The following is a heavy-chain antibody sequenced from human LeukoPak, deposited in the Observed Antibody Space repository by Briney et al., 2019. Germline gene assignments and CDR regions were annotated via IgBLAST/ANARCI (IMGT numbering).Heavy chain of an antibody. V-gene: IGHV3-7*02. CDR2: IKQDGSGV. Sequence: GGSLRLSCVGSGFTFSSHWMSWVRQAPGRGPEWVANIKQDGSGVVYVESVKGRFTISRDNAKNALSLQMNSLRVEDTAVYCCARGYGESPNWFDPWGQGTLVTVSA. D-gene: IGHD4-17*01. J-gene: IGHJ5*02. CDR1: GFTFSSHW. CDR3: ARGYGESPNWFDP.